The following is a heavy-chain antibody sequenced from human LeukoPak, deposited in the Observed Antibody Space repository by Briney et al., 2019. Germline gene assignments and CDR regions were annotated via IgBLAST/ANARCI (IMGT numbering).Heavy chain of an antibody. CDR1: GGTFSSYA. Sequence: GSPVKVSCKASGGTFSSYAISWVRQAPGQGLEWMGGIIPIFGTANYAQKFQGRVTITADESTSTAYMELSSLRSEDTAVYYCARDPHYYGSGSSLFDYWGQGTLVTVSS. CDR2: IIPIFGTA. V-gene: IGHV1-69*01. CDR3: ARDPHYYGSGSSLFDY. D-gene: IGHD3-10*01. J-gene: IGHJ4*02.